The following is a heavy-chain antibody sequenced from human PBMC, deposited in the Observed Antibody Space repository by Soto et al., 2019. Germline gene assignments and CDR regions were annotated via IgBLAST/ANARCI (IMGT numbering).Heavy chain of an antibody. CDR2: IDPSDSYT. D-gene: IGHD3-3*01. CDR1: GYSFTSYW. CDR3: HSSYDFWSGYFDGMDV. J-gene: IGHJ6*02. V-gene: IGHV5-10-1*01. Sequence: GETLKISCKGSGYSFTSYWISWVRQMPGKGLEWMGIIDPSDSYTNYSPSFQGHVTISADKSISTAYLQWSSLKASDTAMYYCHSSYDFWSGYFDGMDVWGQGTTVIVSS.